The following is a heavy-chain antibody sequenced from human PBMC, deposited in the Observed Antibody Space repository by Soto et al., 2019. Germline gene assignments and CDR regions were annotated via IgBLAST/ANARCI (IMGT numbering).Heavy chain of an antibody. V-gene: IGHV4-59*01. Sequence: PSETLSLTCTVSGGSISSYYWSWIRQPPGKGLEWIGYIYYSGSTNYNPSLKSRVTISVDTSKNQFSLKLSSVTAADTAVYYCERVRKALGATKQEIDYWGQGTLVTVSS. CDR1: GGSISSYY. J-gene: IGHJ4*02. CDR2: IYYSGST. CDR3: ERVRKALGATKQEIDY. D-gene: IGHD1-26*01.